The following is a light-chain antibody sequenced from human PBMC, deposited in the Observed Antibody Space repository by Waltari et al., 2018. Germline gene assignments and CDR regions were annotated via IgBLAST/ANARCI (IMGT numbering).Light chain of an antibody. Sequence: HSALTQPASVSGSPGQSITISCTGTRSDVGGSHFVSWYRQHPDKSPNLIIFDAAAPPSGISARFSGSKSGNTASLTIYGLQSDDEADYYCASYTSSSNYVFGSGTTVTV. CDR1: RSDVGGSHF. V-gene: IGLV2-14*03. J-gene: IGLJ1*01. CDR2: DAA. CDR3: ASYTSSSNYV.